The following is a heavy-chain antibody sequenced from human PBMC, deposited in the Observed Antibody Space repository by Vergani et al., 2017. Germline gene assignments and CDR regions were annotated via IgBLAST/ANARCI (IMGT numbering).Heavy chain of an antibody. Sequence: QLQLQESGPGLVKPSQTLSLTCTVSGGSISSGGYYWSWIRQPPGKGLEWIGYIYYSGSTNYNPSLKSRVTISVDTSKNQFSLKLSSVTAADTAVYYCARDGIDYYYGMDVWGQGTTVTVSS. CDR3: ARDGIDYYYGMDV. CDR1: GGSISSGGYY. CDR2: IYYSGST. J-gene: IGHJ6*02. V-gene: IGHV4-61*08. D-gene: IGHD1-26*01.